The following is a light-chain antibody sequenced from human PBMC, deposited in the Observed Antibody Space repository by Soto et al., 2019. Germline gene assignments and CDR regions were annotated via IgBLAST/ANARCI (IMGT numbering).Light chain of an antibody. CDR3: QQYGSSGT. CDR2: GAS. CDR1: QFVSNND. Sequence: EIVLTHSPGTMSPSSGETAILSCRASQFVSNNDLAWYQQNPGPATRLLIYGASNSATGIPDRFGGSGSGNDLTLTIRRLEPEDFAVYYCQQYGSSGTFGQGTKVDI. J-gene: IGKJ1*01. V-gene: IGKV3-20*01.